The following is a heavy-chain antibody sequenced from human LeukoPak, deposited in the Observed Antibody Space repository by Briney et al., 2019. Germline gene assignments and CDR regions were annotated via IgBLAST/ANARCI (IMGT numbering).Heavy chain of an antibody. CDR3: GVIAARQYFDY. Sequence: SETLSLTCTVSGGSISSSSYYWGWIRQPPGKGLEWIGSIYYSGSTYYNPSLKSRVTISVDTSKNQFSLKLSSVTAADTAVYYCGVIAARQYFDYWGQGTLVTVSS. D-gene: IGHD6-6*01. CDR1: GGSISSSSYY. J-gene: IGHJ4*02. V-gene: IGHV4-39*01. CDR2: IYYSGST.